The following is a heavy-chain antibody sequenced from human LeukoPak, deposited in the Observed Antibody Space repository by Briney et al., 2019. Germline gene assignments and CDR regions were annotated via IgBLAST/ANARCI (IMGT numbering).Heavy chain of an antibody. CDR3: AELGITMIGGV. V-gene: IGHV3-48*03. D-gene: IGHD3-10*02. CDR2: ISSSGSTI. J-gene: IGHJ6*04. Sequence: GGSLRLSCAASGFTFSSYEMNWVRQAPGKGLEWVSYISSSGSTIYYADSVKGRFTISRDNAKHSLYLQMNSLRAEDTAVYYCAELGITMIGGVWGKGTTVTISP. CDR1: GFTFSSYE.